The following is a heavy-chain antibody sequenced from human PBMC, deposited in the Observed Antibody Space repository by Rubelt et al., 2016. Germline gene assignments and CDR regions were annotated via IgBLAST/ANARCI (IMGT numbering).Heavy chain of an antibody. Sequence: QVQLQQWGAGLLKPSETLSLTCAVYGGSFSIYYWSWIRQPPGKGLEWIGEINHSGRTNYNPSLKSRVTSTVDPASTQFSRGMISVYAADTAVYYCASSRFSDLFRAFDIWGQGTMVTVSS. CDR2: INHSGRT. J-gene: IGHJ3*02. CDR3: ASSRFSDLFRAFDI. D-gene: IGHD2-21*01. CDR1: GGSFSIYY. V-gene: IGHV4-34*01.